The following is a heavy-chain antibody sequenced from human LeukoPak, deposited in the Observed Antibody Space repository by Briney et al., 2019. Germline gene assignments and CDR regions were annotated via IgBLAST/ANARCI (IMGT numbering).Heavy chain of an antibody. J-gene: IGHJ4*02. Sequence: PGGSLRLSCAASGFAFSTYWMHWVRQAPGEGLVWVSRMNNDGRSTNYADSVKGRFTMSRDNAKNTLYLQMNSLKAEDTAVYYCATGGRYYLDNWGQGTLVTVSS. V-gene: IGHV3-74*01. CDR2: MNNDGRST. CDR1: GFAFSTYW. CDR3: ATGGRYYLDN.